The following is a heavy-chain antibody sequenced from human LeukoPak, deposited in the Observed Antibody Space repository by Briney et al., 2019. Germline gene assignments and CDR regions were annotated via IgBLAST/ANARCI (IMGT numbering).Heavy chain of an antibody. D-gene: IGHD1-26*01. CDR2: INPSSGGT. CDR3: AREWELHDAFDI. J-gene: IGHJ3*02. Sequence: ASVKVSCKASGYTFTGYYMHWVRQAPGQGLEWMGRINPSSGGTNYAQKFQGRVTMTRDTSISTAYMELSRLRSDDTAVYYCAREWELHDAFDIWGQGTMVTVSS. CDR1: GYTFTGYY. V-gene: IGHV1-2*06.